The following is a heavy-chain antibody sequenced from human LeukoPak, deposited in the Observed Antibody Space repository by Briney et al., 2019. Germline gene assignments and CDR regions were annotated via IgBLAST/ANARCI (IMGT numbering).Heavy chain of an antibody. D-gene: IGHD3/OR15-3a*01. J-gene: IGHJ3*02. V-gene: IGHV3-74*01. CDR1: GFTFISNW. CDR2: INSDGSST. Sequence: PGGSLRLSCAASGFTFISNWMHWVRQAPGKGLVWVSRINSDGSSTSYADSVKGRFTISRDNAKNTLYLQMDSLRAEDTAVYYCARTVTDAFDIWGQGTMVTVSS. CDR3: ARTVTDAFDI.